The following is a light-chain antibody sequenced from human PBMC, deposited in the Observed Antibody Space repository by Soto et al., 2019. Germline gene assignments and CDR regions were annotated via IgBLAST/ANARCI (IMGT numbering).Light chain of an antibody. CDR3: QQSYSTPLT. CDR1: QSVGNN. Sequence: EIVLTQSPATLSLSPGERATLSCRASQSVGNNLAWYQQKPGQAPGLLIYEASTRATGIPARFSASGSGTEFTLTISSLEPEDFATYYCQQSYSTPLTFGGGTKVDIK. CDR2: EAS. V-gene: IGKV3-11*01. J-gene: IGKJ4*01.